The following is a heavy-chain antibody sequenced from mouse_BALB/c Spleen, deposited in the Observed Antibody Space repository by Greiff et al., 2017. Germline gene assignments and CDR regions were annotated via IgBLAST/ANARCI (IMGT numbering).Heavy chain of an antibody. Sequence: QVQLQQSGPGLVAPSQSLSITCTVSGFSLTSYDISWIRQPPGKGLEWLGVIWTGGGTNYNSAFMSRLSISKDNSKSQVFLKMNSLQTDDTAIYYCVRERVREFYYAMDYWGQGTSVTVSS. CDR1: GFSLTSYD. J-gene: IGHJ4*01. CDR2: IWTGGGT. CDR3: VRERVREFYYAMDY. V-gene: IGHV2-9-2*01.